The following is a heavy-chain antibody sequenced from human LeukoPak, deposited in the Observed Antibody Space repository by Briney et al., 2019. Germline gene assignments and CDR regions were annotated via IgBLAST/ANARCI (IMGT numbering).Heavy chain of an antibody. V-gene: IGHV4-39*01. CDR2: IYYSGST. CDR3: ARRSPSGYYYMDV. Sequence: KPSETLSLTCTVSGGSISSSSYYWGWIRQPPGKGLEWIGSIYYSGSTYYNPSLKSRVTISVDTSKNQFSLKLSSVTAADTAVYYCARRSPSGYYYMDVWGKGTTVTVSS. J-gene: IGHJ6*03. CDR1: GGSISSSSYY.